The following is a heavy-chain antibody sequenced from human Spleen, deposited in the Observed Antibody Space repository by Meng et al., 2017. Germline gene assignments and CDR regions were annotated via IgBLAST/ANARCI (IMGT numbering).Heavy chain of an antibody. J-gene: IGHJ4*02. Sequence: GESLKISCEASGLTFRSYEMNWVRPAPGKGLEWISYISSSGSTIHYADSVKGRFSISRDNARTSLYLQMNSLRAEDTAVCYCARDPLYGGNYPSYWGQGTLVTVSS. V-gene: IGHV3-48*03. D-gene: IGHD4-23*01. CDR1: GLTFRSYE. CDR2: ISSSGSTI. CDR3: ARDPLYGGNYPSY.